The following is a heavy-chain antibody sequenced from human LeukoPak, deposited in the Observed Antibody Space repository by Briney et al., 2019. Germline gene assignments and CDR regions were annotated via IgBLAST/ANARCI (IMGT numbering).Heavy chain of an antibody. CDR2: LYFSGST. D-gene: IGHD3-3*01. CDR3: ARGIAGEWLPI. J-gene: IGHJ4*02. Sequence: SETLSLTCTVSGNSISNYYWSWIRQPPGKGLEWIGYLYFSGSTNYNPSLKSRVTISVDISKNQFSLKLSSVTAADTAMYYCARGIAGEWLPIWGQGTLVTVSS. V-gene: IGHV4-59*01. CDR1: GNSISNYY.